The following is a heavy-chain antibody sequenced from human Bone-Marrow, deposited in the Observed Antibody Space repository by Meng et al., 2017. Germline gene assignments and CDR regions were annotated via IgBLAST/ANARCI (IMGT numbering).Heavy chain of an antibody. D-gene: IGHD1-26*01. J-gene: IGHJ4*02. CDR2: INPSGGST. CDR3: ARDSFVYGVRLLGGSYSDY. V-gene: IGHV1-46*01. Sequence: ASVKVSCKASGYTFTSYYMHWVRQAPGQGLEWMGIINPSGGSTSYAQKFQGRVTMTTDTSTSTAYMELRSLRSGDTAVYYCARDSFVYGVRLLGGSYSDYWGQGTLVTVSS. CDR1: GYTFTSYY.